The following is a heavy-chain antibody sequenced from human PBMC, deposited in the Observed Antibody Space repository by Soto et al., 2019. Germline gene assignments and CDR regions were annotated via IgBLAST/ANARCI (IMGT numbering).Heavy chain of an antibody. CDR1: GYFFAGYW. CDR2: IYPDNSNT. Sequence: GESLKISCKGSGYFFAGYWIAWVRQMPGKGLEWMGIIYPDNSNTKYSRSFQGQVTISADKSSSTAYLQWSSLKASDTAIYYCARQVAAVPTVPLIWFDPWGQGALVPVSS. D-gene: IGHD1-26*01. J-gene: IGHJ5*02. CDR3: ARQVAAVPTVPLIWFDP. V-gene: IGHV5-51*01.